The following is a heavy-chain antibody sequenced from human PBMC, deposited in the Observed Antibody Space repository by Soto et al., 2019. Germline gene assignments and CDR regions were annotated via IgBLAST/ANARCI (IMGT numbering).Heavy chain of an antibody. CDR3: AKAQRGSGSHFDH. CDR1: GFTFNTYG. CDR2: ISYDGSDR. J-gene: IGHJ4*02. D-gene: IGHD1-26*01. Sequence: QVQLVESGGGVVQPGRSLRLSCAASGFTFNTYGMHWVRQAPGKGLDWVAVISYDGSDRYYADSVKGRLTISRDNSKNTLYLQMNSLRADDTAIYYCAKAQRGSGSHFDHWGQGTLVTVSS. V-gene: IGHV3-30*18.